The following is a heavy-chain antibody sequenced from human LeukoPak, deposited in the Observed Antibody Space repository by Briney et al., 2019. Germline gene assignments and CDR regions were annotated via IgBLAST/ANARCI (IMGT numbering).Heavy chain of an antibody. J-gene: IGHJ5*01. CDR1: GHTYHSYW. CDR2: VNTDGSTT. V-gene: IGHV3-74*01. CDR3: ASLLWFGEFLPYWFDS. Sequence: GGSLRLSCAASGHTYHSYWLHWVRQAPGKGLVWVSRVNTDGSTTSYADSVKGRFTISRDNAKNTLYLQMNSLRAEDTALYCCASLLWFGEFLPYWFDSWGKGTMVTVSS. D-gene: IGHD3-10*01.